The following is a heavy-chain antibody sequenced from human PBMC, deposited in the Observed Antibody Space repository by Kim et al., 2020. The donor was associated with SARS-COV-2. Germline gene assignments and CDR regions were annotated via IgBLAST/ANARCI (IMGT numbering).Heavy chain of an antibody. V-gene: IGHV3-48*02. CDR2: ISSSSSTI. CDR3: ARDQGPFSYYYYYGMDV. Sequence: GGSLRLSCAASGFTFSSYSMNWVRQAPGKGLEWVSYISSSSSTIYYADSVKGRFTISRDNAKNSLYLQMNSLRDEDTAVYYCARDQGPFSYYYYYGMDVWGQGTTVTVSS. J-gene: IGHJ6*02. CDR1: GFTFSSYS.